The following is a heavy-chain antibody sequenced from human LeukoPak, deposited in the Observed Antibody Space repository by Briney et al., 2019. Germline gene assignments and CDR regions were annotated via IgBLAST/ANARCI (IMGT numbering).Heavy chain of an antibody. D-gene: IGHD2-21*01. V-gene: IGHV1-69*13. CDR1: GGTFSSYA. Sequence: ASVKVSCKASGGTFSSYAISWVRQAPGQGLEWMGGIIPIFGTANYAQKFQGRVTITADESTSTAYIELSSLRSEDTAVYYCARWHSHGRYFDYWGQGALVTVSS. CDR2: IIPIFGTA. J-gene: IGHJ4*02. CDR3: ARWHSHGRYFDY.